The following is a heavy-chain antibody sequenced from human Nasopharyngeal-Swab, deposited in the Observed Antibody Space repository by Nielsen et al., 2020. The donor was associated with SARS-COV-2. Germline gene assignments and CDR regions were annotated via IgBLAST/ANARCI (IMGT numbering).Heavy chain of an antibody. CDR1: GYDFFGYW. V-gene: IGHV5-51*01. Sequence: GESLKISCKGSGYDFFGYWIAWVRQMPGKGLEWMGIIYPDNYETRYSTSFQGQVIISADKSVSTAYLQWSSLRASDTAMYYCARLNAPTFSAGWFDPWGPGTLVTVSS. J-gene: IGHJ5*02. CDR3: ARLNAPTFSAGWFDP. D-gene: IGHD1-1*01. CDR2: IYPDNYET.